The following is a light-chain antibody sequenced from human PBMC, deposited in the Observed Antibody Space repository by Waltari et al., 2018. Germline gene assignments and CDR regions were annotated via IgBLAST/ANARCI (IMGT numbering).Light chain of an antibody. J-gene: IGLJ3*02. CDR1: STDIGYYNL. Sequence: QSVLTQPASVSGSPGQSITISCTGTSTDIGYYNLVSWYQQYPGKAPKVMIYQVNKRPSETSNRCSGSKSGNTASLTISGLQAEDEADYYCCSYADSRTWVFGGGTKLTVL. CDR2: QVN. CDR3: CSYADSRTWV. V-gene: IGLV2-23*02.